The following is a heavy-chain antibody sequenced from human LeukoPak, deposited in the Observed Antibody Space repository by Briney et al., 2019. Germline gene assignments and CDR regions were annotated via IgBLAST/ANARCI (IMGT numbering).Heavy chain of an antibody. Sequence: ASVKVSCKASGGTFSSYAISWVRQAPGQGLEWMGWINPNSGGTNYAQKFQGWVTMTRDTSISTAYMELSRLRSDDTAVYYCARVGGSGSYYYFDYWGQGTLVTVSS. V-gene: IGHV1-2*04. CDR3: ARVGGSGSYYYFDY. CDR1: GGTFSSYA. CDR2: INPNSGGT. J-gene: IGHJ4*02. D-gene: IGHD3-10*01.